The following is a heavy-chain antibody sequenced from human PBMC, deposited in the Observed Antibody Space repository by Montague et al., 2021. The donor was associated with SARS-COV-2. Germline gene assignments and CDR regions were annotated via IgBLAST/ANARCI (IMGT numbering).Heavy chain of an antibody. D-gene: IGHD5/OR15-5a*01. J-gene: IGHJ3*02. Sequence: SLRLSCSASGFTFSKYSMNWVRQAPGKGLEWVSSISTSSLYIYYXASVKGRSTISRANAKNSLFLQMDSLRAEDTAVYYCARALSASYSVGGDSFDIWGQGTMVTVSS. V-gene: IGHV3-21*01. CDR3: ARALSASYSVGGDSFDI. CDR1: GFTFSKYS. CDR2: ISTSSLYI.